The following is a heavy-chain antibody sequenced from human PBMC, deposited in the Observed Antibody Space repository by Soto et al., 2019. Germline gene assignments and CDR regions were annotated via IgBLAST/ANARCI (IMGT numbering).Heavy chain of an antibody. CDR1: VYTLTSYG. CDR3: ARLSTIVVVQAAISYYGMDV. V-gene: IGHV1-18*04. J-gene: IGHJ6*02. Sequence: GXSLKVSCKASVYTLTSYGISWVRQAPGQGLEWMGWISAYNGNTNYAQKLQGRVTMTTDTSTSIAYMELRSLRSDDTAVYYCARLSTIVVVQAAISYYGMDVWGQGTTVTASS. CDR2: ISAYNGNT. D-gene: IGHD2-2*01.